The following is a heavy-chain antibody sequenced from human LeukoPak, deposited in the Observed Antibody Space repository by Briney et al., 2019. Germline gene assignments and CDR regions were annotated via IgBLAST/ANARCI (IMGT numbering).Heavy chain of an antibody. CDR3: VRHDSYIPY. Sequence: PAGSLRLSCAASGFRFNNYAMSWVRQAPGKGLEWVSGISDSGRSTYYADSVKGRLTISRDNSKNTVHLQMNNLRVDDTAVYFCVRHDSYIPYWGQGTLVTVSS. D-gene: IGHD5-18*01. CDR1: GFRFNNYA. V-gene: IGHV3-23*01. CDR2: ISDSGRST. J-gene: IGHJ4*02.